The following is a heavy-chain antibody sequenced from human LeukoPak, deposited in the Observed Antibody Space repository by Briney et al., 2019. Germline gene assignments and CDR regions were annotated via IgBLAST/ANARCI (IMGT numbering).Heavy chain of an antibody. Sequence: GASVKVSCKASGYTFTGHYMHWVRQAPGQGLEWMGWINPNSGGTNYAQKFQGRVTMTRDTSISTAYMELSRLRSDDTAVYYCARDPDSDIVVVPAAQWGQGTLVTVSS. CDR3: ARDPDSDIVVVPAAQ. V-gene: IGHV1-2*02. CDR2: INPNSGGT. D-gene: IGHD2-2*01. J-gene: IGHJ4*02. CDR1: GYTFTGHY.